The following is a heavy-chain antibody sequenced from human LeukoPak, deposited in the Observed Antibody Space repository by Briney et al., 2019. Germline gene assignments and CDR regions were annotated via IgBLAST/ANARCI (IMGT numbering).Heavy chain of an antibody. Sequence: ASVKVSCKASGYTFTSYGISWVRQAPGQGLERKGWISAYNGNTNYAQKLQGRVTMTTDTSTSTAYMELRSLRSDDTAVYYCARDSPIAVAGEPFDYWGQGTLVTVSS. CDR1: GYTFTSYG. CDR3: ARDSPIAVAGEPFDY. J-gene: IGHJ4*02. V-gene: IGHV1-18*01. D-gene: IGHD6-19*01. CDR2: ISAYNGNT.